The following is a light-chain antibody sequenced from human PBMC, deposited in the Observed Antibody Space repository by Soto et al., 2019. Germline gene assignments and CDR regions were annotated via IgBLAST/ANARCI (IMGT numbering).Light chain of an antibody. CDR2: EVS. V-gene: IGLV2-8*01. CDR3: SSYAGYNNFV. Sequence: QSVLTQPPSASGSPGPSVTISCTGTSSDVGGYNYVSWYQQHPGRAPKLMIYEVSKRPSGVPDRFSGFRSGNTASLTVSGLQAEDEADYYCSSYAGYNNFVFGTGTKLTVL. CDR1: SSDVGGYNY. J-gene: IGLJ1*01.